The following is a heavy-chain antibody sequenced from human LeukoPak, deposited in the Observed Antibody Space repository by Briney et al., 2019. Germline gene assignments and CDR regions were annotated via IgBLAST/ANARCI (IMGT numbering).Heavy chain of an antibody. CDR2: MNPNSGNT. V-gene: IGHV1-8*03. CDR1: GYTFINYD. D-gene: IGHD6-19*01. J-gene: IGHJ4*02. CDR3: ARGVWQWLITFDY. Sequence: ASVKVSCKASGYTFINYDINWVRQATGQGLEWMGWMNPNSGNTGYAQKFQGRVTITRNTSISTAYMELSSLRSEDTALYYCARGVWQWLITFDYWGQGTLVTVSS.